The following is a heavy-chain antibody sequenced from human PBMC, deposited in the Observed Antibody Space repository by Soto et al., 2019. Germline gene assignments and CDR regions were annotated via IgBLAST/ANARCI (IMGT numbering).Heavy chain of an antibody. D-gene: IGHD6-19*01. CDR3: AREGLYGSSQDNTFDF. J-gene: IGHJ3*01. Sequence: QVQLVQSGAEVKKSGASVRISCKASGYTFKRHDINWVRQATGQGPEWIGWMNPNSGNTGYAQKFQGRVTMTRDSSITTASMDLSSMTSEDTAIYYCAREGLYGSSQDNTFDFWGQGTMFTVSS. CDR2: MNPNSGNT. V-gene: IGHV1-8*01. CDR1: GYTFKRHD.